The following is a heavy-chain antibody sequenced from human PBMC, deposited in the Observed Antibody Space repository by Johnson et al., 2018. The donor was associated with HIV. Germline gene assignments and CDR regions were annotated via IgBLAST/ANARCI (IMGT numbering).Heavy chain of an antibody. CDR3: ATAIGARRCLESFDI. J-gene: IGHJ3*02. CDR1: GFTFDDYA. D-gene: IGHD2-21*02. CDR2: ISWNSGSI. Sequence: VQLVESGGGLVQPGRSLRLSCAASGFTFDDYAMHWVRQAPGKGLEWVSGISWNSGSIGYAVSVKGRFTISRDNSKKTVYLQMNSLRAEDTGGYYCATAIGARRCLESFDIWVQGTMVTVSS. V-gene: IGHV3-9*01.